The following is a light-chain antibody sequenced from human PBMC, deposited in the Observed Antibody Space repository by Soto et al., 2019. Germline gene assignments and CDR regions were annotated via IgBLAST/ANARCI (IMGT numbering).Light chain of an antibody. J-gene: IGKJ1*01. CDR3: QQYDDWPET. V-gene: IGKV3-15*01. Sequence: EKVMTQSPATLSVSPGERATLSCRASQSVSSYLAWYQQKPGQAPRLLIYDASTRATGVPARFSGSGSGTEFTLTISSLQSEDLEVYYCQQYDDWPETFGQGTKV. CDR2: DAS. CDR1: QSVSSY.